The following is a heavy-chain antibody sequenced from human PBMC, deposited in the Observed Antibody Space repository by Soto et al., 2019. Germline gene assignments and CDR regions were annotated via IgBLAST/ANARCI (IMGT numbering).Heavy chain of an antibody. Sequence: ASVKVSCKCSVFSVDTIHCLRPAPGQGLEWMGWVKTASGVTNYARRFQGRVTMTRDPSITTAYMELSSLTSGDTAVYYCASPRSGQSSELGYWGQGTVVTVSS. V-gene: IGHV1-2*02. CDR2: VKTASGVT. J-gene: IGHJ4*02. CDR3: ASPRSGQSSELGY. D-gene: IGHD3-3*01. CDR1: VFSVDT.